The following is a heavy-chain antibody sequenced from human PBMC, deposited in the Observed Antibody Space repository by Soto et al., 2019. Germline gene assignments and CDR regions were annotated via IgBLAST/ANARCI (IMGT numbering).Heavy chain of an antibody. Sequence: EVPLLESGGGLVQPGGSLRLSCAASGFTFSTYAMSWVRQAPGKGLEWVSAISSSGGTTYYADSVKGRFTISRDNSKNTRYLQMNSLRGEDTAVYYCAKWRYCSGGTCYSDYWGQGTLVTVSS. V-gene: IGHV3-23*01. D-gene: IGHD2-15*01. CDR2: ISSSGGTT. CDR1: GFTFSTYA. J-gene: IGHJ4*02. CDR3: AKWRYCSGGTCYSDY.